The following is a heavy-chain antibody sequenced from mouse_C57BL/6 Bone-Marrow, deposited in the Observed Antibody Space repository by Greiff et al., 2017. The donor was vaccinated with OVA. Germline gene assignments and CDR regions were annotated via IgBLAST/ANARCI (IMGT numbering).Heavy chain of an antibody. D-gene: IGHD2-2*01. J-gene: IGHJ2*01. V-gene: IGHV1-76*01. CDR1: GYTFIDYY. CDR3: ARGLPYYFDY. Sequence: QVQLQQSGAELVRPGASVKLSCKASGYTFIDYYINWVKQRPGQGLEWIARIYPGSGNTYYNEKFKGKATLTAEKSSSTAYMQLSSLTSEDSAVYFCARGLPYYFDYWGQGTTLTVSS. CDR2: IYPGSGNT.